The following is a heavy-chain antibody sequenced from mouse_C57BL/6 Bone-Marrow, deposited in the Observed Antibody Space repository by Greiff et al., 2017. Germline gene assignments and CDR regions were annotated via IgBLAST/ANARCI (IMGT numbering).Heavy chain of an antibody. J-gene: IGHJ1*03. V-gene: IGHV1-53*01. D-gene: IGHD1-1*01. CDR2: INPSNGGT. Sequence: VQLQQPGTELVKPGASVKLSCKASGYTFTSYWMHWVKQRPGQGLEWIGNINPSNGGTNYNEKFKSKATLTVDKSSSTAYMQLSRLTSEDSAVYYCASPSTVVATPWGFDVWGTGTTVTVSS. CDR3: ASPSTVVATPWGFDV. CDR1: GYTFTSYW.